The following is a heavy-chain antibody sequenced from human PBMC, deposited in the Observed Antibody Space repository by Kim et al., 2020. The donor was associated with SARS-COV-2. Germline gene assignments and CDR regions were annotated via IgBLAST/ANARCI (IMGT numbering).Heavy chain of an antibody. V-gene: IGHV4-4*07. Sequence: SETLSLTCTVSGGSISSYYWSWIRQPAGKGLEWIGRIYTSGSTNYNPSLKSRVTMSVDTSKNQFSLKLSSVTAADTAVYYCARGRAVAGLRYGMAVWGQGTTVTVSS. CDR2: IYTSGST. J-gene: IGHJ6*02. CDR1: GGSISSYY. CDR3: ARGRAVAGLRYGMAV. D-gene: IGHD6-19*01.